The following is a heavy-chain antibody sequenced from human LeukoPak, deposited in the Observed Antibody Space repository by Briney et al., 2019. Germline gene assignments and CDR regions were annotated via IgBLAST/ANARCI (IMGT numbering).Heavy chain of an antibody. D-gene: IGHD3-3*01. J-gene: IGHJ3*02. CDR3: AREGPYYDFWSGYHDAFDI. V-gene: IGHV1-69*05. Sequence: ASVKVSCKASGGTFSSYAISWVRQAPGQGLEWMGRIIPIFGTANYAQKFQGRVTITTDESTSTAYMELSSLRPEDTAVYYCAREGPYYDFWSGYHDAFDIWGQGTMVTVSS. CDR2: IIPIFGTA. CDR1: GGTFSSYA.